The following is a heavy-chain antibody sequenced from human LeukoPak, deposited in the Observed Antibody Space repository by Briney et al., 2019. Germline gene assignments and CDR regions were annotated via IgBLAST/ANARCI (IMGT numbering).Heavy chain of an antibody. J-gene: IGHJ4*02. Sequence: GESLKISCKGSGYTFTSFWIAWVRLMPGKGLEYMGIIYPTDSTTTYSPSFQGQVTMSVDKSINTAYLQWSSLNASDTAMYYCARRGGAADFDYWGQGTLVTVSS. CDR1: GYTFTSFW. CDR2: IYPTDSTT. CDR3: ARRGGAADFDY. V-gene: IGHV5-51*01. D-gene: IGHD3-16*01.